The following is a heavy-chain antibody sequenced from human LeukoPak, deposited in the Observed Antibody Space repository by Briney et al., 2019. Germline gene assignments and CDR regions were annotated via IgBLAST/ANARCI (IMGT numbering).Heavy chain of an antibody. CDR3: ARYYYDSSGYYYVSVNYYYYGMDV. J-gene: IGHJ6*02. V-gene: IGHV1-8*01. D-gene: IGHD3-22*01. Sequence: GASVKVSCKASGYTFTSYDINWVRQATGQGLEWMGWMNPNSGNTGFAQKFQGRVTMTRNTSISTAYMELSSLRSEDTAVYYCARYYYDSSGYYYVSVNYYYYGMDVWGQGTTVTVSS. CDR1: GYTFTSYD. CDR2: MNPNSGNT.